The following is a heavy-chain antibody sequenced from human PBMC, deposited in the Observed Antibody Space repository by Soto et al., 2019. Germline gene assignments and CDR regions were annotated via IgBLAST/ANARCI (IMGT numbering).Heavy chain of an antibody. J-gene: IGHJ4*02. V-gene: IGHV3-9*01. CDR1: GFTFSEYA. D-gene: IGHD2-21*02. CDR3: QNGDPYHTGADY. Sequence: GGSLRLSCVASGFTFSEYAMHWVRQAPGKGLEWVSGISYNSGSIGYAASVKGRFSVSRDNDKKSLYLQMDNLRPEDTAFYYCQNGDPYHTGADYWGQGTLVTVSS. CDR2: ISYNSGSI.